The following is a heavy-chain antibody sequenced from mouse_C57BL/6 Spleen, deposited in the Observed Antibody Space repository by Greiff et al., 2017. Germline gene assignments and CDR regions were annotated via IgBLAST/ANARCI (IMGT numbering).Heavy chain of an antibody. J-gene: IGHJ1*03. CDR2: ISSGSSTI. Sequence: EVQGVESGGGLVKPGGSLKLSCAASGFTFSDYGMHWVRQAPEKGLEWVAYISSGSSTIYYADTVKGRFPISRDNAKNTLFLQMTSLRSEDTAMYYCATNYYGSSSPYFDVWGTGTTVTVSS. CDR1: GFTFSDYG. CDR3: ATNYYGSSSPYFDV. D-gene: IGHD1-1*01. V-gene: IGHV5-17*01.